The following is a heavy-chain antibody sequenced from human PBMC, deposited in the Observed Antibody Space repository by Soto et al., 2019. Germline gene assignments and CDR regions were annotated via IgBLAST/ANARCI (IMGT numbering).Heavy chain of an antibody. V-gene: IGHV4-4*02. D-gene: IGHD6-19*01. CDR3: ARSLGWYAIDY. J-gene: IGHJ4*02. CDR2: MSHIGSV. Sequence: QVLLQESGPGLVQPSGTLSLSCVVSGVSIGSNYYWGWVRQPPGKGLEWLGDMSHIGSVNYNPSLKCRVTISMDTSQNQFSLKLNSVTAADTAVYYCARSLGWYAIDYWGQGTLVIVSS. CDR1: GVSIGSNYY.